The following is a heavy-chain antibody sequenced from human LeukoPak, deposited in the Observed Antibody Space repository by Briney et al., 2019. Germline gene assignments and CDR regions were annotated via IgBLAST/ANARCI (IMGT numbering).Heavy chain of an antibody. D-gene: IGHD2-2*02. V-gene: IGHV5-51*01. Sequence: GESLKISCKGSGYSFTSYWIGWVRQMPGKGLEWMGIIYPGDSDTRYSPSFQGQVTTSADKSISTAYLQWSSLKASDTAMYYCARQFVVVPAAIDQNWFDPWGQGTLVTVSS. CDR2: IYPGDSDT. CDR3: ARQFVVVPAAIDQNWFDP. CDR1: GYSFTSYW. J-gene: IGHJ5*02.